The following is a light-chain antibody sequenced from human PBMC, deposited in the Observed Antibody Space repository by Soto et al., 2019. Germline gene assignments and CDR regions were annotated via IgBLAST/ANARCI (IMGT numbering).Light chain of an antibody. J-gene: IGKJ1*01. CDR2: DAS. V-gene: IGKV1-5*01. CDR3: QHYNSYSEA. CDR1: QSISSW. Sequence: DIQMTQSPSTLSASVGDRVTISCRAGQSISSWLAWYQKKPGKAPKLLIYDASSLESGVPSRFSGSGSGTEFTLTISSLQPDDFATYYCQHYNSYSEAFGQGTKVDIK.